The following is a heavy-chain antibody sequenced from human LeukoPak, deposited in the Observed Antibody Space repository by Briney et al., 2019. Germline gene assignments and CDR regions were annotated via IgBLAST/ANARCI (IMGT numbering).Heavy chain of an antibody. Sequence: MSSETLSLTCTVSGGSISSGGYYWSWIRQHPGKGLEWIGYIYYSGSTYYNPSLKSRVTISVDTSKNQFSLKLSSVTAADTAVYYCARILYGDYVGWGQETLVTVSS. J-gene: IGHJ4*02. CDR1: GGSISSGGYY. D-gene: IGHD4-17*01. V-gene: IGHV4-31*03. CDR2: IYYSGST. CDR3: ARILYGDYVG.